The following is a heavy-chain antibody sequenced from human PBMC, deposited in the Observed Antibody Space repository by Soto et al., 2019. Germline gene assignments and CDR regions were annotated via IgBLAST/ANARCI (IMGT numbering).Heavy chain of an antibody. J-gene: IGHJ3*02. Sequence: GGSLRLSCAASGFTFSSYSMNWVRQAPGKGLEWVSSISSSSSYIYYADSVKGRFTISRDNAKNSLYLQMNSLRAEDTAVYYCARDRGGPAILTGYQDAFDIWGPGTMVTVSS. CDR3: ARDRGGPAILTGYQDAFDI. D-gene: IGHD3-9*01. CDR2: ISSSSSYI. V-gene: IGHV3-21*01. CDR1: GFTFSSYS.